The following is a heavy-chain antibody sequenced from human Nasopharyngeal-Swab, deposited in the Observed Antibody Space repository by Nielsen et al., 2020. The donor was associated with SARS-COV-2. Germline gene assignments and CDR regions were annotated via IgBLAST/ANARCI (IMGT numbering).Heavy chain of an antibody. V-gene: IGHV3-21*01. D-gene: IGHD6-13*01. CDR3: ARDFRELVGAFDI. Sequence: WIRQPPGKGLEWVSSISSSSSYIYYADSVKGRFTNSRDNAKNSLYLQMNSLRAEDTAVYYCARDFRELVGAFDIWGQGTMVTVSS. CDR2: ISSSSSYI. J-gene: IGHJ3*02.